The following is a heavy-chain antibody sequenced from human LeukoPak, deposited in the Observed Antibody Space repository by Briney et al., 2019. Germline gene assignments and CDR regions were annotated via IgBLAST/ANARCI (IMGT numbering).Heavy chain of an antibody. CDR1: GGSISSYY. D-gene: IGHD7-27*01. J-gene: IGHJ3*02. CDR2: IYYSGST. Sequence: SETLSLTCAVVGGSISSYYWSWIRQPPGKGLEWIGYIYYSGSTNYNPSLKSRVTISVDTSKNQFSLKLSSVTAADTAVYYCASYWGIDAFDIWGQGTMVTVFS. CDR3: ASYWGIDAFDI. V-gene: IGHV4-59*01.